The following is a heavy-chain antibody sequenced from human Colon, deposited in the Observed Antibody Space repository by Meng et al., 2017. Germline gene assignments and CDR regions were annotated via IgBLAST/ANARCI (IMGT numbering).Heavy chain of an antibody. V-gene: IGHV4-34*01. CDR2: IHPSGST. J-gene: IGHJ4*02. Sequence: VQLTQWGAGLLKPSGTLSLTSAVYGGSFSDYYLTWIRQPPGKGLEWVGEIHPSGSTYYSPSLQSRVTITLDTSKNQFSLTLSSMTAADTAVYYCARGVDWAKSGNFWGQGTLVTSPQ. CDR1: GGSFSDYY. D-gene: IGHD3-9*01. CDR3: ARGVDWAKSGNF.